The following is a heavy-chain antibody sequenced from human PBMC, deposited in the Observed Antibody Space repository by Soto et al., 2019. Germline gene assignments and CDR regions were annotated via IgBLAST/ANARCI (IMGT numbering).Heavy chain of an antibody. V-gene: IGHV1-3*01. Sequence: QVQLVQSGAEVKKPGASVKVSCKASGYTFTSYAIHWVRQAPGQRLEWMGWINAGNGNTKYSQKFQGRVTITRDTSASTADMELSSLRYEDTAVYYCAIAPGSGGMEGWGQGTTVTVSS. CDR1: GYTFTSYA. J-gene: IGHJ6*02. CDR2: INAGNGNT. CDR3: AIAPGSGGMEG. D-gene: IGHD3-10*01.